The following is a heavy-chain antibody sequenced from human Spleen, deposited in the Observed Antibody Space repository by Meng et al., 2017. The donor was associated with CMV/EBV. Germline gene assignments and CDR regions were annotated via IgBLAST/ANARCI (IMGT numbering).Heavy chain of an antibody. V-gene: IGHV3-49*02. CDR1: GFTFRNAW. J-gene: IGHJ6*02. D-gene: IGHD2-2*01. Sequence: GESLKISCAASGFTFRNAWMSWVRQAPGKGPEWAGVIRKNGYGGTTEYAASVKGRFTISRDDSKSIAYLQMNSLKIEDTAVYYCTRGGTSAMRDGMDVWGQGTTVTVSS. CDR2: IRKNGYGGTT. CDR3: TRGGTSAMRDGMDV.